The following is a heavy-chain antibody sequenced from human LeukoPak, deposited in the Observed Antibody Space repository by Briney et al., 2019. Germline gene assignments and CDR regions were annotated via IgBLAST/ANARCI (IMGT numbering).Heavy chain of an antibody. CDR1: GFXFSTYY. V-gene: IGHV3-66*01. Sequence: GGSLRLSCAASGFXFSTYYMSWVRQAPGKGLEWVSISYSGGSTYYADSVKGRFTISRDSSKDTLHLQMNSLRAEDTAVYYCTRAGQWTYGFQDYWGQGTLVTVSS. CDR2: SYSGGST. CDR3: TRAGQWTYGFQDY. D-gene: IGHD3-10*01. J-gene: IGHJ4*02.